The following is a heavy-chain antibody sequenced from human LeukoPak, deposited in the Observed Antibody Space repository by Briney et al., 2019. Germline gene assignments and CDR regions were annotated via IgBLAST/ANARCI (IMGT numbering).Heavy chain of an antibody. CDR3: ARDCSSTSCSDF. Sequence: GASVKVSCKASGYTFTGYYILWVRQAPGQGLEWMGWINPNSGGTNYAQKFQGRVTMTRDTPISTAYMELSSLRSDDTAVYYCARDCSSTSCSDFWGQGSLVTVSS. CDR2: INPNSGGT. V-gene: IGHV1-2*02. D-gene: IGHD2-2*01. J-gene: IGHJ4*02. CDR1: GYTFTGYY.